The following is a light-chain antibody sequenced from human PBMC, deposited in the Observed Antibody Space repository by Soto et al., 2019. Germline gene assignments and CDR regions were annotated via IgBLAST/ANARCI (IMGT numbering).Light chain of an antibody. CDR3: QQYDNWPWT. V-gene: IGKV3-15*01. J-gene: IGKJ1*01. Sequence: EILITQSPATLSVSPGERSTLSCRATQSVGSNLAWYQQKPGQAPRLLIYGASTRETGIPARFSGSGSGTEFTLTISSLQSEDFAVDYCQQYDNWPWTFGQGTKVDIK. CDR2: GAS. CDR1: QSVGSN.